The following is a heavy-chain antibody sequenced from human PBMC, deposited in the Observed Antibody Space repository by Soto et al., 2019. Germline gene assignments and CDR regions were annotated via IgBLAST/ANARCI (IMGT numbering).Heavy chain of an antibody. Sequence: SETLSLTCTVSGGSISSGGYYWSWIRQHPGEGLEWIGYIYYSGSTYYNPSLKSRVTISVDTSKNQFSLKLSSVTAADTAVYYCARGGGSSTYQFDYWGQGTLVTVSS. CDR3: ARGGGSSTYQFDY. CDR1: GGSISSGGYY. V-gene: IGHV4-31*03. D-gene: IGHD6-6*01. CDR2: IYYSGST. J-gene: IGHJ4*02.